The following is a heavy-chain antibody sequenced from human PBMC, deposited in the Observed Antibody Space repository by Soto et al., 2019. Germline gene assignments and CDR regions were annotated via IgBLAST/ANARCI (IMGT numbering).Heavy chain of an antibody. D-gene: IGHD3-22*01. CDR1: GFTFSSYA. CDR2: ISYDGSNK. CDR3: ARDTGYSSGRMGLGYVMDV. V-gene: IGHV3-30-3*01. Sequence: PGGSLRLACAASGFTFSSYAMHWVRQAPGKGLEWVAVISYDGSNKYYADSVKGRFTISRDNSKNTLYLQMNSLRAEDTAVYYCARDTGYSSGRMGLGYVMDVWGQGTTVTVSS. J-gene: IGHJ6*02.